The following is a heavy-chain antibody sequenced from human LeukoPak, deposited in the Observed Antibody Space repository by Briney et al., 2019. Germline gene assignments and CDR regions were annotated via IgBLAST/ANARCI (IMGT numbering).Heavy chain of an antibody. J-gene: IGHJ4*02. D-gene: IGHD3-3*01. Sequence: EASVKVSCKASGGTFSSYGISWVRQAPGQGLEWMGGIIPIFGTANYAQKFQGRVTITADESTSTAYMELSSLRSEDTAVYYCARVTPILDFWSGVFDYWGQGTLVTVSS. CDR3: ARVTPILDFWSGVFDY. V-gene: IGHV1-69*13. CDR2: IIPIFGTA. CDR1: GGTFSSYG.